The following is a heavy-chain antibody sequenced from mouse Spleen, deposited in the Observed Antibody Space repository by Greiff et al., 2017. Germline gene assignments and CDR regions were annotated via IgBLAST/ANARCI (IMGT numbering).Heavy chain of an antibody. J-gene: IGHJ3*01. CDR2: ISSGGGNT. D-gene: IGHD2-4*01. Sequence: SGFTFSSYAMSWVRQTPEKRLEWVATISSGGGNTYYPDSVKGRFTISRDNAKNTLYLQMSSLKSEDTAMYYCARHHYDYAVFAYWGQGTLVTVSA. CDR3: ARHHYDYAVFAY. CDR1: GFTFSSYA. V-gene: IGHV5-9-3*01.